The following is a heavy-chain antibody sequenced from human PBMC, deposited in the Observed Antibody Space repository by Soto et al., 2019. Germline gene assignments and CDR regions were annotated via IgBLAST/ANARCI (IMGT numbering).Heavy chain of an antibody. V-gene: IGHV3-33*01. D-gene: IGHD5-12*01. CDR1: GFTFSSYG. J-gene: IGHJ3*02. Sequence: GESLKISCAASGFTFSSYGMHWVRQAPGKGLEWVAVIWYDGSNKYYADSVKGRFTISRDNSKNTLYLQMNSLRAEDTAVYYCARVGKAEMATMDAFDIWGQGTMVTVSS. CDR2: IWYDGSNK. CDR3: ARVGKAEMATMDAFDI.